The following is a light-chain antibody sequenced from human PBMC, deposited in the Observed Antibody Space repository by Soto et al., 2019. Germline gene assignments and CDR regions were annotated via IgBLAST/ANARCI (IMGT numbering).Light chain of an antibody. CDR2: GAS. V-gene: IGKV3-20*01. CDR3: QQYGSLSWT. CDR1: QNVDSNY. J-gene: IGKJ1*01. Sequence: EIVLTQSPGTLSLSPGERATLSCRASQNVDSNYLAWYQQKPGQAPRIIIFGASGRVTGIPDRFSGSGSGTDFTLTISRLEPEDFAVYYCQQYGSLSWTFGQGTKV.